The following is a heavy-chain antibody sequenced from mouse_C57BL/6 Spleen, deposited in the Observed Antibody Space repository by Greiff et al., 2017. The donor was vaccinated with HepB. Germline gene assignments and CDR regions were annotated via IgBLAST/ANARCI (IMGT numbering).Heavy chain of an antibody. J-gene: IGHJ4*01. Sequence: VHLVESGPGLVQPSQSLSITCTVSGFSLTSYGVHWVRQSPGKGLEWLGVIWSGGSTDYNAAFISRLSISKDNSKSQVFFKMNSLQADDTAIYYCARGGYYYGNYEAMDYWGQGTSVTVSS. CDR2: IWSGGST. D-gene: IGHD2-1*01. V-gene: IGHV2-2*01. CDR1: GFSLTSYG. CDR3: ARGGYYYGNYEAMDY.